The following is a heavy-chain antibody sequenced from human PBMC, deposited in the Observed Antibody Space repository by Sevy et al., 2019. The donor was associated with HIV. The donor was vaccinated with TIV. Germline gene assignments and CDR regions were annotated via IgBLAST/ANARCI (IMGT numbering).Heavy chain of an antibody. CDR3: VREGVGGYSYSLDC. J-gene: IGHJ4*02. Sequence: GGSLRLACAASGFRFSSYWMTWVRRAPGKGLEWVATMKQDGTEKNYVDSVKGRFTISRDNTKSSLFLQMNSLSAEDTAVYYCVREGVGGYSYSLDCWGQGTLVTVSS. CDR1: GFRFSSYW. V-gene: IGHV3-7*01. D-gene: IGHD5-18*01. CDR2: MKQDGTEK.